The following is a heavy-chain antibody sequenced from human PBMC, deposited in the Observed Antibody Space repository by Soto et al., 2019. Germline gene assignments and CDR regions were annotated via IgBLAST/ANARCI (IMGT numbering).Heavy chain of an antibody. CDR1: GFTFDDYA. V-gene: IGHV3-9*01. CDR2: ISWNSGSI. Sequence: GGSLRLSCAASGFTFDDYAMHWVRQAPGKGLEWVSGISWNSGSIGYADSVKGRFTISRDNAKNSLYLQMNSLRAEDTALYYCAKDIWGSGSYYNTYFDYWGQGTLVTVSS. D-gene: IGHD3-10*01. CDR3: AKDIWGSGSYYNTYFDY. J-gene: IGHJ4*02.